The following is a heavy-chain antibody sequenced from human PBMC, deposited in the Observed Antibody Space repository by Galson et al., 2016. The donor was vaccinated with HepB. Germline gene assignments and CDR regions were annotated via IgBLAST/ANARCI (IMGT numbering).Heavy chain of an antibody. Sequence: LSLTCSVSGDSITNSAYYWAWIRQPPEKGLEWIGNVFYIGNTKYNPSVESRVTMLRDTSKNQFSLRLTSVTAADTAVYYCAASVPDFGDYVSFDFWGRGTLVTVSS. V-gene: IGHV4-39*07. D-gene: IGHD4-17*01. CDR3: AASVPDFGDYVSFDF. J-gene: IGHJ4*02. CDR1: GDSITNSAYY. CDR2: VFYIGNT.